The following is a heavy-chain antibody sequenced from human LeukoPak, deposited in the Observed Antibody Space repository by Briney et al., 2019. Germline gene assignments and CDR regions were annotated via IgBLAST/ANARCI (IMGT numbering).Heavy chain of an antibody. D-gene: IGHD5-18*01. V-gene: IGHV1-69*05. Sequence: VASVKVSCKASGGTFSSYAISWVRQAPGQGLEWMGRIIPIFGTANYAQKFQGRVTITTDESTSTAYMELSSLRSEDTAVYYCARTTAMVQRDYFDYWGQGTLVTVSS. CDR3: ARTTAMVQRDYFDY. CDR2: IIPIFGTA. CDR1: GGTFSSYA. J-gene: IGHJ4*02.